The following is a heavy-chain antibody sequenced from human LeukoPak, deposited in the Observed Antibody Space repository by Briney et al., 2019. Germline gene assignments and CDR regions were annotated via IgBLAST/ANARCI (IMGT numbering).Heavy chain of an antibody. J-gene: IGHJ4*02. CDR3: ARAAAAGDRLDY. CDR2: INPSGGST. V-gene: IGHV1-46*01. D-gene: IGHD6-13*01. CDR1: GYTFTSYY. Sequence: GASVKVSCKASGYTFTSYYMHWVRQAPGQWLEWMGIINPSGGSTSYAQKFQGRVTMTRDTSTSTVYMELSSLRSEDTAVYYCARAAAAGDRLDYWGQGTLVTVSS.